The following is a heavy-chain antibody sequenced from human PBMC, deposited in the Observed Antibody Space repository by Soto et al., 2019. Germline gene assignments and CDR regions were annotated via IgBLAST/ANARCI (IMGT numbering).Heavy chain of an antibody. D-gene: IGHD3-3*01. J-gene: IGHJ4*02. Sequence: GSLRLSCAASGFTFSSYAMHWVRQAPGKGLEWVAVISYDGSNKYYADSVKGRFTISRDNSKNTLYLQMNSLRAEDTAVYYCAREWEPTYYDFWSGPYYFDYWGQGTLVTVSS. CDR3: AREWEPTYYDFWSGPYYFDY. CDR2: ISYDGSNK. CDR1: GFTFSSYA. V-gene: IGHV3-30-3*01.